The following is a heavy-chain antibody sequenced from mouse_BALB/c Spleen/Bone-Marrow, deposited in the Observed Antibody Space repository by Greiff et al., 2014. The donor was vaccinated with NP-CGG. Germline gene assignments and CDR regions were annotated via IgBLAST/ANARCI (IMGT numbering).Heavy chain of an antibody. CDR2: ISTYSGNT. CDR3: ARGNRYDGAWFAY. CDR1: GYTFTDYA. Sequence: VQLQQSGPELVRPGVSVKTSCKGSGYTFTDYAMHWVKQSHAKSLEWIGVISTYSGNTNYNQKFKGKATMTVDKSSSTAYMELARLTSEDSAIYYCARGNRYDGAWFAYWGQGTLVTVSA. V-gene: IGHV1-67*01. D-gene: IGHD2-14*01. J-gene: IGHJ3*01.